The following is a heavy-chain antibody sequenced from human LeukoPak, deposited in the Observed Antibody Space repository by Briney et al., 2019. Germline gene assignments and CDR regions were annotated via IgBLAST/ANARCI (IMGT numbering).Heavy chain of an antibody. CDR2: IREDGTEI. D-gene: IGHD2-15*01. V-gene: IGHV3-7*01. CDR3: ARGVYSIDY. Sequence: QAGGSLKLSCAASGFTFSSHWMNWVRQAPGKGLEWVANIREDGTEIYYMDSVKGRFTISRDKAKNSLYLQMNSLRAEDTAVYYCARGVYSIDYWGQGTLVTVSS. CDR1: GFTFSSHW. J-gene: IGHJ4*02.